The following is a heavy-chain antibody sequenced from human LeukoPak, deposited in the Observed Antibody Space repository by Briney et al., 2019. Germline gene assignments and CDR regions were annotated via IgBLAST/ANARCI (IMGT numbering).Heavy chain of an antibody. V-gene: IGHV1-2*02. CDR1: GYTFTGYY. CDR3: AREGHPVRGPYYYGMDV. D-gene: IGHD2-15*01. Sequence: ASVTLSCKASGYTFTGYYMHWVRQAPGQGLEWMGWINPNSGSNNYAQKFQGRVTMTRDTSISRAYMELSRLRSDDTAVYYCAREGHPVRGPYYYGMDVWGQGTTVTVSS. J-gene: IGHJ6*02. CDR2: INPNSGSN.